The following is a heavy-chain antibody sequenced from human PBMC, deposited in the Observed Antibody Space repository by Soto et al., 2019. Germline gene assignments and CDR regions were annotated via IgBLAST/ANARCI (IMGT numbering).Heavy chain of an antibody. CDR3: ARFWYSDPSEISDY. Sequence: ASVKVSCKASGYTFTSYGISWVRQAPGLGLEWMGRISAYNGDTNYAQKLQGRVTMTTDTSTSTAYMELRSLIFDDTAMYYCARFWYSDPSEISDYWGQGTLVTVSA. V-gene: IGHV1-18*01. J-gene: IGHJ4*02. CDR2: ISAYNGDT. CDR1: GYTFTSYG. D-gene: IGHD3-3*01.